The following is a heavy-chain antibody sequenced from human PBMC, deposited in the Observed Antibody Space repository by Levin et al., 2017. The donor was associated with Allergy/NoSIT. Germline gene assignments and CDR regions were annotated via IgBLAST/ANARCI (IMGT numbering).Heavy chain of an antibody. J-gene: IGHJ5*02. CDR3: ARDKRDSSSWYDTLWFDP. D-gene: IGHD6-13*01. Sequence: GESLKISCKASGYAFTGYYMHWVRQAPGQGLEWMGWIHPNSGGTNYAQKFQGRVTMTRDTSISTAYMELSSLRSDDTAVYYCARDKRDSSSWYDTLWFDPWGQGTLVTVSS. CDR2: IHPNSGGT. V-gene: IGHV1-2*02. CDR1: GYAFTGYY.